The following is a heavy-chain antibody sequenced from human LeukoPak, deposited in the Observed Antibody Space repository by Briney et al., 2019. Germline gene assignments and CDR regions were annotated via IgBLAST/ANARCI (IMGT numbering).Heavy chain of an antibody. CDR1: VGSISSYY. Sequence: SETLSLTCTVSVGSISSYYWSWIRQPPGKGLEWIGYIYYSGSTNYNPSLKSRVTISVDTSKNQFSLKLSSVTAADTAVYYCARARPESSSGWRGVRYYFDYWGQGTLVTVSS. CDR3: ARARPESSSGWRGVRYYFDY. J-gene: IGHJ4*02. V-gene: IGHV4-59*01. D-gene: IGHD6-19*01. CDR2: IYYSGST.